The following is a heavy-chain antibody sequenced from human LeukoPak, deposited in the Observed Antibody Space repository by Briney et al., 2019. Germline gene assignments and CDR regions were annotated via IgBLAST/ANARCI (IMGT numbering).Heavy chain of an antibody. Sequence: SETLSLTCTVSGGSISSSNWWSWVRQPPGKGLEWIGEILHSGITNYNPPLKSRVTISVDKSKNQFSLKLSSVTAADTAVYYCARVDYYGSGSRSVYWGQGTLVTVSS. CDR2: ILHSGIT. CDR3: ARVDYYGSGSRSVY. CDR1: GGSISSSNW. D-gene: IGHD3-10*01. V-gene: IGHV4-4*02. J-gene: IGHJ4*02.